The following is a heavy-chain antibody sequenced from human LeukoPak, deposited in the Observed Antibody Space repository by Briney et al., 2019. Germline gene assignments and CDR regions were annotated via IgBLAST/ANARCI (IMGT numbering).Heavy chain of an antibody. V-gene: IGHV4-34*01. CDR1: GGSFSGYY. Sequence: PSETLSLTCAVYGGSFSGYYWSWIRQPPGKGLEWIGEINHSGSTDYNPSLKSRVTISVDTSKNQFSLKLSSVTAADTAVYYCATSLAIAAPGPFDYWGLGTLVTVSS. D-gene: IGHD6-13*01. CDR3: ATSLAIAAPGPFDY. CDR2: INHSGST. J-gene: IGHJ4*02.